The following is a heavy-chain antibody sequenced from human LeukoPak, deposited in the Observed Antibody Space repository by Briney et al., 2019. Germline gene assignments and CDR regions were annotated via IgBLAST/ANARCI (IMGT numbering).Heavy chain of an antibody. CDR3: AKVANYGSFGSYFDY. J-gene: IGHJ4*02. V-gene: IGHV3-64*01. CDR2: ISSNGGST. Sequence: GGSLRLSCAASGFTFSSYAMHWVRQAPGKGLEYVSAISSNGGSTYYANSVKGRFTISRDNSKNTLYQQMNSLRAEDTAVYYCAKVANYGSFGSYFDYWGQGTLVTVSS. CDR1: GFTFSSYA. D-gene: IGHD3-10*01.